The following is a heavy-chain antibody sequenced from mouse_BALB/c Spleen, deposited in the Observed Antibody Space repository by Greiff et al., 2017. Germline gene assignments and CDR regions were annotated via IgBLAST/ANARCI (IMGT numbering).Heavy chain of an antibody. CDR2: ISNLAYSI. V-gene: IGHV5-15*02. D-gene: IGHD3-1*01. J-gene: IGHJ4*01. CDR3: ARDPGGYAMDY. CDR1: GFTFSDYG. Sequence: DVQLVESGGGLVQPGGSRKLSCAASGFTFSDYGMAWVRQAPGKGPEWVAFISNLAYSIYYADTVTGRFTISRENAKNTLYLEMSSLRSEDTAMYYCARDPGGYAMDYWGQGTSVTVSS.